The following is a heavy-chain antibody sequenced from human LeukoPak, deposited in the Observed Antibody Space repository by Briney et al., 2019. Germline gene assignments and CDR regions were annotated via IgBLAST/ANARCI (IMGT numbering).Heavy chain of an antibody. CDR1: GYTLTSYA. J-gene: IGHJ4*02. V-gene: IGHV1-3*04. Sequence: ASVKVSCTASGYTLTSYAMHWVRQAPGQGLEWMGWINTGNGNTKYSQTFQGRVTITRDTSASTAYMELSSLRFDDTAVYYCAKVESSSSFDYWGQGTLVTVSS. CDR3: AKVESSSSFDY. CDR2: INTGNGNT. D-gene: IGHD6-6*01.